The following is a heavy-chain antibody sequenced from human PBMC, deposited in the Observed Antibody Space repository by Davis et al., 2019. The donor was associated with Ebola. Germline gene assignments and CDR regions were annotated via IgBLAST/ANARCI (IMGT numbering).Heavy chain of an antibody. D-gene: IGHD3-10*01. V-gene: IGHV4-59*01. CDR3: AREKYYYGSGSYGVDYYYYYGMDV. CDR2: IYYSGNT. CDR1: GGSISSYY. Sequence: SDTLSLTCTVPGGSISSYYWSWLRQPPGKGLEWIGYIYYSGNTNYNPSLKSRVTISVDTSKNQFSLKLSSVTAADTAVYYCAREKYYYGSGSYGVDYYYYYGMDVWGQGTTVTVSS. J-gene: IGHJ6*02.